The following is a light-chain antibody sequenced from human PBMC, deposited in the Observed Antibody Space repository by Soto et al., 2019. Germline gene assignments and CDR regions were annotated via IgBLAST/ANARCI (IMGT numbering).Light chain of an antibody. CDR1: SSDVGGYNY. V-gene: IGLV2-14*01. CDR2: DVT. Sequence: SVLTQPASVSGSPGQSITISCTGTSSDVGGYNYVSWYQQHPGKAPKLMIYDVTNRPSGVSNRFSGSKSGNTASLTISGLQDEDEADYYCSSYTSSSTPLVFGGGTKLTV. J-gene: IGLJ3*02. CDR3: SSYTSSSTPLV.